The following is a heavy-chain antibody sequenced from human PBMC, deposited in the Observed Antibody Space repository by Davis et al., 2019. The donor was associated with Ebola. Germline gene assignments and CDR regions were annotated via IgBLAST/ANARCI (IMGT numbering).Heavy chain of an antibody. J-gene: IGHJ5*02. V-gene: IGHV1-3*01. CDR1: GYTFITSA. Sequence: ASVKVSCKASGYTFITSAMHWVRQAPGHRLEWMGWINVGNGNTKYSQKFQGRVTITRDTSASTAYMELSSLRSEDTAVYYCARVIGLTVNWFDPWGQGTLVTVSS. CDR3: ARVIGLTVNWFDP. D-gene: IGHD2-15*01. CDR2: INVGNGNT.